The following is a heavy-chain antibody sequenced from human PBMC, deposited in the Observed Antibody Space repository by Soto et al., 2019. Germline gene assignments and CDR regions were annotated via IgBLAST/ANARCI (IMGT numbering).Heavy chain of an antibody. CDR1: GYTFTSYD. V-gene: IGHV1-8*01. CDR3: ARSPRGVAAVTDHPPRKAKNWFDP. CDR2: MNPNSGNT. Sequence: QVQLVQSGAEVKKPGASVKVSCKASGYTFTSYDINWVRQATGQGLEWMGWMNPNSGNTGYAQKFQGRVTMTRNTSISTAYMELSSLRSEDTAVYYCARSPRGVAAVTDHPPRKAKNWFDPWGQGTLVTVSS. D-gene: IGHD6-13*01. J-gene: IGHJ5*02.